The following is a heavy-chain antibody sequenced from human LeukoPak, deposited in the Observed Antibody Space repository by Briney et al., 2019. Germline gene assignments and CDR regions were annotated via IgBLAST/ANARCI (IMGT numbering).Heavy chain of an antibody. CDR1: GYTFTSYD. CDR2: MNPNSGNT. CDR3: ARGSEELRYFDWFYSYQYYFDY. Sequence: ASVKVSCKASGYTFTSYDINWVRQATGQGLEWMGWMNPNSGNTGYAQKFQGRVTMTRNTSISTAYMELSSLRSEDTAVYYCARGSEELRYFDWFYSYQYYFDYWGQGTLVTVSS. V-gene: IGHV1-8*01. D-gene: IGHD3-9*01. J-gene: IGHJ4*02.